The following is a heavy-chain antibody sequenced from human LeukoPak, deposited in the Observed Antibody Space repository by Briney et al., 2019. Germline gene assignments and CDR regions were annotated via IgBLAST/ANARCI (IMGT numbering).Heavy chain of an antibody. J-gene: IGHJ4*02. CDR3: ANYYYDTSGYKN. CDR1: GFIFRSYA. CDR2: ISSSGGRT. V-gene: IGHV3-23*01. Sequence: PGGSLRLSCAAYGFIFRSYAMSWVRQAPGKGLEWVSGISSSGGRTYYADSVKGRFTISRDNSKNTLYLQMNSLRPEDTAVYYCANYYYDTSGYKNWGQGTLVTVSS. D-gene: IGHD3-22*01.